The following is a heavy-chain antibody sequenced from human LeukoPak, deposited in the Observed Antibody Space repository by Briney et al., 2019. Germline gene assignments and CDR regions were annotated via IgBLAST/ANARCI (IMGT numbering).Heavy chain of an antibody. V-gene: IGHV3-48*01. CDR1: GFTFSSYS. Sequence: GGSLRLSCAASGFTFSSYSMNWVRQAPGKGLEWVSYISSSSSTTYYADSVKGRFTISRDNSKNTLYLQMNSLRAEDTAVYYCARDRGLYCGGDCYGDAFDIWGQGTRVTVSS. J-gene: IGHJ3*02. CDR2: ISSSSSTT. D-gene: IGHD2-21*02. CDR3: ARDRGLYCGGDCYGDAFDI.